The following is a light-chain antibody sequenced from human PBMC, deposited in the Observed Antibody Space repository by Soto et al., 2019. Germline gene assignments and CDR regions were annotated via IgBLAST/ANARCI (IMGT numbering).Light chain of an antibody. CDR2: DVS. CDR3: YSYTTSGTYV. J-gene: IGLJ1*01. Sequence: SALTQPASVSGSPGQSITISCSGTSSDVGGYNYVSWYQQHPAKAPKLMIFDVSNRPSGVSDRFSGSKSGNTASLTISGLQAEDEADYYCYSYTTSGTYVFGSGTKVTVL. V-gene: IGLV2-14*01. CDR1: SSDVGGYNY.